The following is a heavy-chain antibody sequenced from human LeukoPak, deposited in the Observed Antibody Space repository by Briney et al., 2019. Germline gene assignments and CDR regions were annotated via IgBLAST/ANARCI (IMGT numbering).Heavy chain of an antibody. V-gene: IGHV3-74*01. J-gene: IGHJ4*02. CDR3: ARDRWELLFDY. CDR1: GFTFSSYW. Sequence: GGSLRLSCAASGFTFSSYWMHWVRQAPGKGLVWVSRINSDGSSTSYADSGKGQFTIARDNAKNTLYLQMNSLRAEDPAVYYCARDRWELLFDYWGQGTLVTVSS. D-gene: IGHD1-26*01. CDR2: INSDGSST.